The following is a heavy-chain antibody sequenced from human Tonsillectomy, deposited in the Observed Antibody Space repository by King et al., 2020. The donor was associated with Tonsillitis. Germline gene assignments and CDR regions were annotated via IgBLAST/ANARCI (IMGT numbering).Heavy chain of an antibody. CDR2: INLYSGNT. CDR3: ARVISGSYRYYFDY. Sequence: QLVQSGAEVKKPGASVKVSCQAPSYTFTSYGITWVRQAPGQGLEWMGWINLYSGNTNYAQKFQSRVTMTTDTSTSTAYMELRSLTSDDTAVYYCARVISGSYRYYFDYWGQGTLVTVSS. D-gene: IGHD1-26*01. CDR1: SYTFTSYG. J-gene: IGHJ4*02. V-gene: IGHV1-18*04.